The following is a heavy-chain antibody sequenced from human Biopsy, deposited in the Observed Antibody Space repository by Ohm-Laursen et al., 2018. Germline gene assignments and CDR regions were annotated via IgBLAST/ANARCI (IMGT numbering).Heavy chain of an antibody. Sequence: SETLSLTCTVSGGSVSSNVAYWAWIRQPPGKGLEWLGQIDRSGNTNYNPSLKGRPTISANTSKNQFSLKLTSVTAADTAVYFCGNEIYGRDYWGQGALVTVSS. J-gene: IGHJ4*02. CDR2: IDRSGNT. CDR3: GNEIYGRDY. D-gene: IGHD4-17*01. CDR1: GGSVSSNVAY. V-gene: IGHV4-39*07.